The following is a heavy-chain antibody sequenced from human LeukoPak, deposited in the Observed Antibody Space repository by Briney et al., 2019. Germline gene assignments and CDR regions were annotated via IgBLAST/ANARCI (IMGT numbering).Heavy chain of an antibody. V-gene: IGHV3-23*01. J-gene: IGHJ4*02. CDR2: IFPSGGET. CDR1: GFTFSTFA. D-gene: IGHD2-8*02. CDR3: ATYRQVLLPFES. Sequence: GGSLRLSCAASGFTFSTFAMIWVRQPPGKGLEWVSSIFPSGGETHYADSVRGRFTISRDNSKSTLSLQMNSLRAEDTAIYYCATYRQVLLPFESWGQGPLVTVSS.